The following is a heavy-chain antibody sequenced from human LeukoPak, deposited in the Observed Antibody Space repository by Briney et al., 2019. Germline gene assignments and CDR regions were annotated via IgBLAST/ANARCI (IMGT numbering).Heavy chain of an antibody. CDR1: GGTFSSYA. CDR3: ARVGAAAGEREGGLTFDY. Sequence: SVKVSCKASGGTFSSYAISWVRQAPGQGLEWMGGIIPIFGTANYAQKFQGRVTITADESTSTVYMELSSLRSEDTAVYYCARVGAAAGEREGGLTFDYWGQGTLVTVSS. D-gene: IGHD6-13*01. V-gene: IGHV1-69*01. J-gene: IGHJ4*02. CDR2: IIPIFGTA.